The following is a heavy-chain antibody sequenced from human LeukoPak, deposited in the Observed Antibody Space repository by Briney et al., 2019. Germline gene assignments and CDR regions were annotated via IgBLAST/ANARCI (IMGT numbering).Heavy chain of an antibody. CDR1: GFTFSTYC. D-gene: IGHD3-10*01. CDR3: ARLSMVRGVIPFLFDY. J-gene: IGHJ4*02. Sequence: GGSLRLSCAASGFTFSTYCMSWVRQAPGKGLEWVANIKQDGSEKYYVDSVKGRITISRDNAKNSLYLQMNSLRAEDTAVYYCARLSMVRGVIPFLFDYWGQGTLVTVSS. V-gene: IGHV3-7*01. CDR2: IKQDGSEK.